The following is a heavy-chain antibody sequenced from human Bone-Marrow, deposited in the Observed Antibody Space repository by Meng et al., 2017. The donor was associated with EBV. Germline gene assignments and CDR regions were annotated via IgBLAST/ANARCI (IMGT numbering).Heavy chain of an antibody. D-gene: IGHD1-26*01. J-gene: IGHJ4*02. CDR1: GLIFSDSY. Sequence: GRLVPAGWDLVRAGASLRLSCAASGLIFSDSYMSWIRQTPGKGLEWISYISNSGTTIKYADSVKGRFTISRDNAKNSLYLQMNSLRADDTAVYFCARGSGRWTFDYWGQGTLVTVSS. CDR3: ARGSGRWTFDY. CDR2: ISNSGTTI. V-gene: IGHV3-11*01.